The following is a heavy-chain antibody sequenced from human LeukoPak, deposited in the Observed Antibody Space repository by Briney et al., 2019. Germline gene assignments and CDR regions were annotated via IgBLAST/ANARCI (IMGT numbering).Heavy chain of an antibody. V-gene: IGHV3-49*04. D-gene: IGHD5-24*01. CDR1: GFNFGEYA. CDR3: FKYSASRDDY. J-gene: IGHJ4*02. Sequence: GRSLRLSCKGSGFNFGEYAMGWARQAPGKGLEWLSFIRGRPYGGTIEYAASLKGRFTISRDDSKNIAYLDMNSLKIEDSAVYYCFKYSASRDDYWGQGTLVTVSS. CDR2: IRGRPYGGTI.